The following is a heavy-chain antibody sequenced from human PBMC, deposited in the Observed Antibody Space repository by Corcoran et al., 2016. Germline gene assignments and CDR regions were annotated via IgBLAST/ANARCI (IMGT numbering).Heavy chain of an antibody. CDR2: ISPNSGGT. Sequence: QVQPVPSGAEVKKPGASVKVSCKASGYTFTGYYMHWVRQAPGQGLEWMGWISPNSGGTNYAQKFQGRVTMTRDTSISTAYMELSRLRSDDTAVYYWARGHSSGWYQGYYYYYGSDVWGQGTTVTVSS. V-gene: IGHV1-2*02. D-gene: IGHD6-19*01. CDR1: GYTFTGYY. CDR3: ARGHSSGWYQGYYYYYGSDV. J-gene: IGHJ6*02.